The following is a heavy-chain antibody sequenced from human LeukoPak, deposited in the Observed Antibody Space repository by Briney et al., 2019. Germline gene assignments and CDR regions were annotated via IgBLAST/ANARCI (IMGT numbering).Heavy chain of an antibody. J-gene: IGHJ4*02. CDR2: ISGSGGST. D-gene: IGHD2-15*01. CDR3: ATSWAGVAANDF. CDR1: GFTFSDYA. Sequence: GGFLRLSCAASGFTFSDYAMSWVRQAPGKGLEWASVISGSGGSTYYADSVKGRFTISRDSSKNTVYLQMNSLRAEDTAVYYCATSWAGVAANDFWGQGTLVTVSS. V-gene: IGHV3-23*01.